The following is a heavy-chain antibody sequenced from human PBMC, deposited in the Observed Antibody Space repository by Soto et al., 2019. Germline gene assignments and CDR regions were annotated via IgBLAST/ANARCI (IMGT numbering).Heavy chain of an antibody. J-gene: IGHJ4*02. V-gene: IGHV5-51*01. CDR2: IYPSDSDT. Sequence: EVQLVQSGAEVKKPGESLKISCQVSGYTFTIYWIGWVRQMPGKGLEWMGIIYPSDSDTRYSPSFQGQVTISADQSINTAYLQWDSLKASDTAIYYCARPANTMADHFDLWGQGTPVTVSS. CDR3: ARPANTMADHFDL. CDR1: GYTFTIYW. D-gene: IGHD3-3*01.